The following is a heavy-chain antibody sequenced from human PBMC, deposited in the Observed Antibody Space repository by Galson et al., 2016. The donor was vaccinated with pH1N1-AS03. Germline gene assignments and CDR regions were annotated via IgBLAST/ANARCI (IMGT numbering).Heavy chain of an antibody. CDR3: ARDVVMATIRGVYFQY. V-gene: IGHV1-46*01. CDR1: GYTFSTYS. CDR2: IDPSGGST. Sequence: SVKVSCKASGYTFSTYSLHWVRQAPGQGLEWMGKIDPSGGSTTYAQKFQGRVTMTRDTSTSTAYMDLSSLKSEDTAVYYCARDVVMATIRGVYFQYWGQGTQLIVSS. D-gene: IGHD5-24*01. J-gene: IGHJ1*01.